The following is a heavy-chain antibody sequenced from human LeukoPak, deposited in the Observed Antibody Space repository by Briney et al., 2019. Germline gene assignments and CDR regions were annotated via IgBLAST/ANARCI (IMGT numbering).Heavy chain of an antibody. J-gene: IGHJ4*02. CDR2: IIPIFGTA. Sequence: SVKVSCKASGGIYSSYAISWVRQAPGQGLEWMGGIIPIFGTANYAQKFQGRVTINTDESTSTAYMELSSARSEDTAVYYCARGDYPYDSSGYSFEYWGQGTLVTVSS. CDR3: ARGDYPYDSSGYSFEY. D-gene: IGHD3-22*01. V-gene: IGHV1-69*05. CDR1: GGIYSSYA.